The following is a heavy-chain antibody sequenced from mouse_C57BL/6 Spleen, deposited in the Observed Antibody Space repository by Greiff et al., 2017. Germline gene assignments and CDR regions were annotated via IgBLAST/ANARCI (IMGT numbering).Heavy chain of an antibody. CDR3: ASRYDLSYWYFDV. CDR1: GYTFTSYW. V-gene: IGHV1-50*01. D-gene: IGHD2-3*01. J-gene: IGHJ1*03. CDR2: IDPSDSYT. Sequence: QVQLQQPGAELVKPGASVKLSCKASGYTFTSYWMQWVKQRPGQGLEWIGEIDPSDSYTNYNQKFKGKATLTVDTSSSTAYMQLSSLTSEDSAVYYCASRYDLSYWYFDVWGTGTTVTVSS.